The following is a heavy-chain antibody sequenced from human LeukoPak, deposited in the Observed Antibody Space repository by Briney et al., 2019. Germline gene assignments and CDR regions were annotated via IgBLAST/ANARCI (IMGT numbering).Heavy chain of an antibody. CDR3: ARPRGANYYGSGSYYQDDAFDI. CDR2: IYTSGST. D-gene: IGHD3-10*01. J-gene: IGHJ3*02. CDR1: GGSISSYY. Sequence: SETLSLTCTVSGGSISSYYWSWIRQPAGKGLEWIGRIYTSGSTNYNPSLKSRVTMSVDTSKNQFSLKLSSVTAADTAVYYCARPRGANYYGSGSYYQDDAFDIWGQGTMVTVSS. V-gene: IGHV4-4*07.